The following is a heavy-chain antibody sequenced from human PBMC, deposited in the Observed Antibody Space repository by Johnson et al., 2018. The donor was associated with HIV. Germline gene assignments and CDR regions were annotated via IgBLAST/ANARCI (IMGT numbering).Heavy chain of an antibody. V-gene: IGHV3-30*09. CDR3: ARDRPYSSSGRGAFDI. Sequence: QVQLVESGGGLVQPGRSLTLSCTPSGFTFTTYIMHWVRQAPGKGPEWVARISDDGNNKFYAEPVNGRFGLSRDNSKHSLSLQRNSLRPDDTAVYFCARDRPYSSSGRGAFDICGQGTMVTVSS. D-gene: IGHD6-13*01. CDR1: GFTFTTYI. J-gene: IGHJ3*02. CDR2: ISDDGNNK.